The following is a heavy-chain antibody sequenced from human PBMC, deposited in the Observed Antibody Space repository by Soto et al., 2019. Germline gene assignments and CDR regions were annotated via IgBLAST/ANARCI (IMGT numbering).Heavy chain of an antibody. V-gene: IGHV3-30-3*01. Sequence: PGGSLRLSCAASGFTFSSYAMHWVRQAPGKGLEWVAVISYDGSNKYYADSVKGRFTISRDNSKNTLCLQMNSLRAEDTAVYYCAGDWRRSMVPVWGQGTLVTVSS. CDR1: GFTFSSYA. J-gene: IGHJ4*02. CDR2: ISYDGSNK. D-gene: IGHD3-10*01. CDR3: AGDWRRSMVPV.